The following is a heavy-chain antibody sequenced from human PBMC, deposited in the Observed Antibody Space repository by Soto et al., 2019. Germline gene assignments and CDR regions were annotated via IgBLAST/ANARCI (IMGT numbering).Heavy chain of an antibody. J-gene: IGHJ4*02. CDR2: ISGSGGST. V-gene: IGHV3-23*01. CDR3: AKHLEMATITLAFDY. D-gene: IGHD5-12*01. Sequence: EVQLLESGGGLVQPGGSLRLSCAASGFTFSSYAMSWVRQAPGKGLEWVSAISGSGGSTYYADSVKGRFTISRDNSKNTLYLQMTSLRAEDTAVYYCAKHLEMATITLAFDYWGQGTLVTVSS. CDR1: GFTFSSYA.